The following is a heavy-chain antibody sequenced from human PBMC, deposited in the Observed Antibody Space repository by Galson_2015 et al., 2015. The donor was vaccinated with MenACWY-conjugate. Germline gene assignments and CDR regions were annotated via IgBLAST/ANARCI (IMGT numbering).Heavy chain of an antibody. V-gene: IGHV5-51*01. CDR1: GYSFTNYW. D-gene: IGHD3-10*01. CDR2: IYPGDSDA. Sequence: QSGAEVKKPGESLKISCQGSGYSFTNYWIGWVRQMPGKGLEWMGIIYPGDSDARYSPSFQGQVTISVDKSISTAYLQWSSLKASDTALYYCARPYASGNYSSPQFDYWGQGTLVTVSS. CDR3: ARPYASGNYSSPQFDY. J-gene: IGHJ4*02.